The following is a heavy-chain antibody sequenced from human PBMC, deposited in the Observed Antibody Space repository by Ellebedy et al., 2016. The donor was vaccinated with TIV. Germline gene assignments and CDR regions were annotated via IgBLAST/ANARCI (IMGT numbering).Heavy chain of an antibody. D-gene: IGHD3-9*01. CDR2: IKSDETGA. V-gene: IGHV3-74*01. J-gene: IGHJ4*02. CDR3: TRDFDWSGAY. Sequence: GESLKISCEASGFTSKEYWIHWVRQAPGKGLVWVSRIKSDETGAAYADSVKGRFTISRDNAKNTVFLQMSSLRAEDTAVYYCTRDFDWSGAYWGRGTLVTVSP. CDR1: GFTSKEYW.